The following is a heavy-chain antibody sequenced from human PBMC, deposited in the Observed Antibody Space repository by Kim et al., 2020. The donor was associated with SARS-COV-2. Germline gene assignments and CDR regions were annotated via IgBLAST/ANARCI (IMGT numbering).Heavy chain of an antibody. CDR2: IIPMYGVI. Sequence: SVKVSCKAPGGTLIKYGISWVRQAPGQGLEWMGGIIPMYGVINYAQKLRGRVTITADGFTSVSDMELSSLRSDDTAVYYCARDRDYSSGSEMAFDIWGQGTMVTVSS. J-gene: IGHJ3*02. D-gene: IGHD3-10*01. CDR1: GGTLIKYG. V-gene: IGHV1-69*13. CDR3: ARDRDYSSGSEMAFDI.